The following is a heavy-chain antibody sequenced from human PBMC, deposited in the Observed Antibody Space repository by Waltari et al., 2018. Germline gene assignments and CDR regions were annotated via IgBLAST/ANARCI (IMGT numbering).Heavy chain of an antibody. CDR1: GFSFSTKW. CDR2: INQDGSEK. CDR3: AKYDFWTGYSFDC. V-gene: IGHV3-7*01. J-gene: IGHJ4*02. Sequence: EVQLVESGGGLVQVGGSLRLSCVASGFSFSTKWMIWVRQAPGKGLEWLANINQDGSEKYSVDSVKGRFTISRDNAKNSLFLQMNSLRAEDTAVYYCAKYDFWTGYSFDCWGQGTLVTVSS. D-gene: IGHD3-3*01.